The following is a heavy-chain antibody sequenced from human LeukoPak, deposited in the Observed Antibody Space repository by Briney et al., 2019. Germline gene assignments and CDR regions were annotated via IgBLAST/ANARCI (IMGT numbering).Heavy chain of an antibody. J-gene: IGHJ6*02. Sequence: GGSLRLSCAASGFTFSSYAMSWVRQAPGKGLEWVSTISADGGSTYYADSVKGRFTISRDNSKSTLYLQMNSLRAEDTAVYYCAKAVAATGHYYFGMDVWGQGTTVTVSS. CDR1: GFTFSSYA. D-gene: IGHD6-19*01. CDR2: ISADGGST. V-gene: IGHV3-23*01. CDR3: AKAVAATGHYYFGMDV.